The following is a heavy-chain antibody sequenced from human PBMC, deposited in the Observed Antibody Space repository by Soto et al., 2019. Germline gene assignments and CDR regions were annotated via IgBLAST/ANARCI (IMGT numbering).Heavy chain of an antibody. Sequence: EVQLVESGGGLVQPGGSLRLSCAASGFTFSSYWMSWVRQAPGKGLEWVANIKQDGSEKYYVDSVKGRFTISRDNAKNSLYLQMNSLRAEDTAVYYCASLAGDSIAAAGPDFDYWGQGTLVTVSS. J-gene: IGHJ4*02. D-gene: IGHD6-13*01. CDR1: GFTFSSYW. CDR3: ASLAGDSIAAAGPDFDY. V-gene: IGHV3-7*01. CDR2: IKQDGSEK.